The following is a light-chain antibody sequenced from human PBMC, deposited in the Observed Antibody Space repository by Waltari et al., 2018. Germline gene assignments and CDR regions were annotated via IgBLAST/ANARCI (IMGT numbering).Light chain of an antibody. J-gene: IGKJ2*01. CDR1: QTISTY. Sequence: DIQMTQSPSSLSASVGDSVTITCRASQTISTYLNWYRQTAGKAPKLLIYAASALQSGVPSRFRGSGSGTDFTLTITSLQPEDFATYYCHQSHTVPHTFGQGTKLEIK. CDR2: AAS. V-gene: IGKV1-39*01. CDR3: HQSHTVPHT.